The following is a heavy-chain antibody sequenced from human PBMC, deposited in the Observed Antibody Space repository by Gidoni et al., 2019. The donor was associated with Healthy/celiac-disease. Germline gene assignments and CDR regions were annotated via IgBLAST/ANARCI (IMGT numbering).Heavy chain of an antibody. Sequence: EVQLVESGGGLVKPGGSLRLSCAASGFTFSSYSMNWVRQAPGKGLEWVSSISSSSSYIYYADSVKGRFTISRDNAKNSLYLQMNSLRAEDTAVYYCARDARPYYYDSSGYSLDYWGQGTLVTVSS. D-gene: IGHD3-22*01. CDR3: ARDARPYYYDSSGYSLDY. CDR1: GFTFSSYS. CDR2: ISSSSSYI. J-gene: IGHJ4*02. V-gene: IGHV3-21*01.